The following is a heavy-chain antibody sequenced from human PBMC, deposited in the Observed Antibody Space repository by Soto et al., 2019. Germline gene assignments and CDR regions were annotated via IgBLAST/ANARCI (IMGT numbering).Heavy chain of an antibody. CDR2: ISANGGST. Sequence: SCSASGFTFNDNPMYWVRQAPGKGLEYVSLISANGGSTHYADSVKGRFSISRDNSENTLYLQMSSLRAEDTAVYYCVKGAGWLQDVDYWGQGTLVTVSS. V-gene: IGHV3-64D*08. CDR3: VKGAGWLQDVDY. J-gene: IGHJ4*02. D-gene: IGHD5-12*01. CDR1: GFTFNDNP.